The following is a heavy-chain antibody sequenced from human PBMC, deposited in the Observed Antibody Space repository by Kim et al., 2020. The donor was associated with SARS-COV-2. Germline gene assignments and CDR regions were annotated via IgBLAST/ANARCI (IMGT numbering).Heavy chain of an antibody. CDR2: T. Sequence: TNSNPALKSRVTISVDTSKNQFALKLSSVTAADTAVYYCARGLLEGSVGVWGQGTTVTVSS. J-gene: IGHJ6*02. CDR3: ARGLLEGSVGV. V-gene: IGHV4-34*01. D-gene: IGHD2-15*01.